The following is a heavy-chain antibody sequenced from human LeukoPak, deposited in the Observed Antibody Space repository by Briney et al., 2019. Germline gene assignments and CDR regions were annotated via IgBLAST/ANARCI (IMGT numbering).Heavy chain of an antibody. CDR3: ASYQWQGAFDI. CDR2: IYYSGST. Sequence: TSETLSLTCTVSGGSISSYYWSWIRQPPGKGLEWIGYIYYSGSTNYNPSLKSRVTISVDTSKNQFSLKLSSVTAADTAVYYCASYQWQGAFDIWGQGTMVTVSS. J-gene: IGHJ3*02. CDR1: GGSISSYY. D-gene: IGHD6-19*01. V-gene: IGHV4-59*01.